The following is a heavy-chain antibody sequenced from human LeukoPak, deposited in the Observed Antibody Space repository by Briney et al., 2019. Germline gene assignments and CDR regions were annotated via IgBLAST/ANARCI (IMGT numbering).Heavy chain of an antibody. V-gene: IGHV3-73*01. CDR2: IRTKPNNYAT. Sequence: GGPRRLSWAASGFTSSTSPIHWDRKPSGKGLECPGRIRTKPNNYATAYAASVKGRVTLSRDDSKNTAYLQMNSLKTEDTAVYYCTRVIPVSGGWFDAIDIWGQGTMVTVSS. D-gene: IGHD6-19*01. CDR1: GFTSSTSP. J-gene: IGHJ3*02. CDR3: TRVIPVSGGWFDAIDI.